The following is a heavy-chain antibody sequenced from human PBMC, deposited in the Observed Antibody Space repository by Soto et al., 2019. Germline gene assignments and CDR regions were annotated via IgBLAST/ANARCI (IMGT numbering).Heavy chain of an antibody. D-gene: IGHD4-17*01. CDR2: ISYDGSNK. V-gene: IGHV3-30-3*01. CDR3: ARDRHDYGDYYFDY. CDR1: GFTFSSYA. J-gene: IGHJ4*02. Sequence: QVQLVESGGGVVQPGRSLRLSCAASGFTFSSYAMHWVRQAPCKGLEWVAVISYDGSNKYYADSVKGRFTISRDNSKNTLYLQMNSLRAEDTAVYYCARDRHDYGDYYFDYWGQGTLVTVSS.